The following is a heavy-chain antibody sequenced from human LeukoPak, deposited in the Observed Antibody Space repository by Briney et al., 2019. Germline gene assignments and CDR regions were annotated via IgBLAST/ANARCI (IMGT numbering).Heavy chain of an antibody. CDR1: GDSVSSNSAA. J-gene: IGHJ6*02. CDR2: TYYRSKWYN. V-gene: IGHV6-1*01. D-gene: IGHD6-19*01. Sequence: SQTLSLTCAISGDSVSSNSAAWNWIRQSPSRGLEWLGRTYYRSKWYNDYAVSVKSRITINPDTSKNQFSLQLNSVTPEDTAVYYCARDLISSSGWYRYYYYGMDVWGQGTTVTVSS. CDR3: ARDLISSSGWYRYYYYGMDV.